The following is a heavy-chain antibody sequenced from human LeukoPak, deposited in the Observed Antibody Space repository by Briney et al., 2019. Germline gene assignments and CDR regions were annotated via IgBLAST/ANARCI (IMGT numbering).Heavy chain of an antibody. CDR2: ISYSGTT. V-gene: IGHV4-59*11. D-gene: IGHD3-22*01. CDR1: GGSISSHY. Sequence: PSETLSLTCTVSGGSISSHYWSWIRQPPGKGLEWIGYISYSGTTNYKPSLKSRVTISVDTSKNQISLKLSSVTAADTAVYYCASSSYYDSSGPTFDYWGQGTLVTVSS. CDR3: ASSSYYDSSGPTFDY. J-gene: IGHJ4*02.